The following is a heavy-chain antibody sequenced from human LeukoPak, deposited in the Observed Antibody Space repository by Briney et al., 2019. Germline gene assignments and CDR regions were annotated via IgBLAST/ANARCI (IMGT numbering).Heavy chain of an antibody. J-gene: IGHJ5*02. CDR1: GYTFTSFY. V-gene: IGHV1-2*02. D-gene: IGHD6-6*01. CDR2: FYPDNGNT. Sequence: ASVKLSCKASGYTFTSFYLHWVRQAPGQGLEWMAYFYPDNGNTIYAQNFQGRVTMTGDTSTNTAYMDLTRLTSDDTAMYFCVRDRPHNWFDPWGQGTLVSVS. CDR3: VRDRPHNWFDP.